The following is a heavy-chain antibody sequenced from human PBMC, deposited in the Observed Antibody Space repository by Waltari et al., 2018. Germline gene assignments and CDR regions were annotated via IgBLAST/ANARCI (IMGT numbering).Heavy chain of an antibody. CDR3: ARVFGYYYYYMDV. V-gene: IGHV4-34*02. D-gene: IGHD3-3*01. CDR2: INDSGRT. CDR1: GWSFSGYH. Sequence: QVQLQQWGAGLFKPSETLSLTCDVSGWSFSGYHWTWIRQPPGKGLECIGEINDSGRTTYNPSLESRVTVSIDTANNQFSLRVRSVTAADTAVYYCARVFGYYYYYMDVWGKGTTVTISS. J-gene: IGHJ6*03.